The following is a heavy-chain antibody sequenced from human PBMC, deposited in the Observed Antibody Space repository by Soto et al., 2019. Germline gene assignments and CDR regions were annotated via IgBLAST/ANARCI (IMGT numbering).Heavy chain of an antibody. CDR1: RYTFTSCA. CDR3: ARDLGGWPDY. CDR2: INAGNGNT. D-gene: IGHD6-19*01. V-gene: IGHV1-3*01. J-gene: IGHJ4*02. Sequence: QVQLVQCGAEVKKPGASVKVSCKASRYTFTSCAIHWVRQARGQRLEWMGWINAGNGNTKYSQKFQDRVTITRDTSASTAYMELSILRSEDTAVYYCARDLGGWPDYWGQGTLVTVSS.